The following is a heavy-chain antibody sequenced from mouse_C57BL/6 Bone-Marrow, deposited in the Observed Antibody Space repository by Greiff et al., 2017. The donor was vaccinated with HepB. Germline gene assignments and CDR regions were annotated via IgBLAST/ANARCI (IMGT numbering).Heavy chain of an antibody. CDR1: GFTFSSYA. Sequence: EVQLVESGGGLVKPGGSLKLSCAASGFTFSSYAMSWVRQTPEKRLEWVATISDGGSYTYYPDNVKGRFTISRDNAKNNLYLQMSHLKSEDTAMYYCARVLYYGYDDYYAMDYWGQGTSVTVSS. V-gene: IGHV5-4*01. D-gene: IGHD2-2*01. CDR2: ISDGGSYT. J-gene: IGHJ4*01. CDR3: ARVLYYGYDDYYAMDY.